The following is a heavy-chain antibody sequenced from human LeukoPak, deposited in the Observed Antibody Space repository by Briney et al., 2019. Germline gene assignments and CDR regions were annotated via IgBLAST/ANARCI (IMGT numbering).Heavy chain of an antibody. V-gene: IGHV1-69-2*01. D-gene: IGHD1-26*01. CDR3: ATENIMTPTTRCDY. CDR1: GYTFTDFQ. Sequence: ASVKVSCKASGYTFTDFQMNWVTQATGRGLEWMGRLDPEDGETIYSEKFQGRVTITADTSTDTAYMELSSLRSEDAAVYYCATENIMTPTTRCDYWGQGTQVTVSA. CDR2: LDPEDGET. J-gene: IGHJ4*02.